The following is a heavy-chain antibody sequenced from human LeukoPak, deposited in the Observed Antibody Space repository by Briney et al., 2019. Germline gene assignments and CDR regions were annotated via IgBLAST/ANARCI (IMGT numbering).Heavy chain of an antibody. Sequence: SETLSLTCTVSGGSISSSPYYWGWIRQPPGKGLEWIGSIYSSGSIYYNPSLKSRVTISVDTSKNQFSLKLSSVTAADTALYYCARDRAAIGHFDSWGQGTLVTVSS. CDR2: IYSSGSI. J-gene: IGHJ4*02. CDR3: ARDRAAIGHFDS. CDR1: GGSISSSPYY. D-gene: IGHD6-13*01. V-gene: IGHV4-39*07.